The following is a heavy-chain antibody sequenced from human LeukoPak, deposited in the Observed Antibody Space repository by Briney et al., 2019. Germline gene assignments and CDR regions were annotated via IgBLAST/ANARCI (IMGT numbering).Heavy chain of an antibody. V-gene: IGHV3-30*04. CDR3: ARDPGTGRFGYSGYDYGDYFDY. CDR2: ISYDGSNK. D-gene: IGHD5-12*01. J-gene: IGHJ4*02. Sequence: PGRSLRLSCAASGFTFSSYAMHWVRQAPGKGLEGVAVISYDGSNKYYADSVKGRFTISRDNSKNTLYPQMNSLRAEDTAVYYCARDPGTGRFGYSGYDYGDYFDYWGQGTLVTVSS. CDR1: GFTFSSYA.